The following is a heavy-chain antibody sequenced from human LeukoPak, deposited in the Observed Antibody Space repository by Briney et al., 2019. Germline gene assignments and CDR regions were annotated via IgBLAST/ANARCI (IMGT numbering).Heavy chain of an antibody. CDR3: AKDRDTAMDFDY. D-gene: IGHD5-18*01. V-gene: IGHV3-30*18. CDR1: GFTFSSYG. J-gene: IGHJ4*02. Sequence: PGRSLRLSCAASGFTFSSYGMHRVRQAPGKGLEWVAVISYDGSNKYYADSVKGRFTISRDNSKNTLYLQMNSLRAEDTAVYYCAKDRDTAMDFDYWGQGTLVTVSS. CDR2: ISYDGSNK.